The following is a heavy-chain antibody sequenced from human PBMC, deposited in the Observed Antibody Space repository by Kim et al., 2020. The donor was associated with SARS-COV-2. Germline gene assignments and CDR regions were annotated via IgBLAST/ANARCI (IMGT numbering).Heavy chain of an antibody. V-gene: IGHV4-39*01. J-gene: IGHJ2*01. D-gene: IGHD3-22*01. CDR3: ARAAAMIVVVITWYFDL. Sequence: LKSRVTISVDTSKNQFSLKLSSVTAADTAVYYCARAAAMIVVVITWYFDLWGRGTLVTVSS.